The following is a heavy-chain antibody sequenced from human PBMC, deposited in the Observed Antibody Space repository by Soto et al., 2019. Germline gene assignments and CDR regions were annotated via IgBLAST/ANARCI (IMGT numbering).Heavy chain of an antibody. CDR3: ATLGIAGTTSHYYYGMDV. Sequence: QVQLQESGPGLVKPSQTLSLTCTVSGVSITSGDYNWSWLRQAPGKVLDWIGFVYSSGRTYSNPSLKRRFTMSADTSKHQFSLKVNSVTAADTAVYYCATLGIAGTTSHYYYGMDVWGQGTPVAVSS. CDR2: VYSSGRT. CDR1: GVSITSGDYN. D-gene: IGHD1-7*01. V-gene: IGHV4-30-4*01. J-gene: IGHJ6*02.